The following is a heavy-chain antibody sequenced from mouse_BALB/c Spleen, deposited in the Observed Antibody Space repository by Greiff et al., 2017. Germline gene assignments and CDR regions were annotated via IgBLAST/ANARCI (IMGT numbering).Heavy chain of an antibody. J-gene: IGHJ3*01. Sequence: VQLQQSGAELVRPGTSVKVSCKASGYAFTNYLIEWVKQRPGQGLEWIGVINPGSGGTNYNEKFKGKATLTADKSSSTAYMQLSSLTSDDSAVYFCASFYDYDGFAYWGQGTLVTVSA. CDR1: GYAFTNYL. V-gene: IGHV1-54*01. CDR2: INPGSGGT. CDR3: ASFYDYDGFAY. D-gene: IGHD2-4*01.